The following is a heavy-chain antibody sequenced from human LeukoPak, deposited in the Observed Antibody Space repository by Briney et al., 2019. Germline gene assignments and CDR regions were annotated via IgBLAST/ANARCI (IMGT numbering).Heavy chain of an antibody. Sequence: PSETLSLTCTVSGGSISSGNDYWSWIRQPAGKGLEWIGRIYTSGSTNYNPSLKSRVTMSVDTSKNQFSLKLSSVTAADTAVYYCARDCVGLDYYYYYMDVWGKGTTVTISS. V-gene: IGHV4-61*02. J-gene: IGHJ6*03. D-gene: IGHD2-21*01. CDR1: GGSISSGNDY. CDR3: ARDCVGLDYYYYYMDV. CDR2: IYTSGST.